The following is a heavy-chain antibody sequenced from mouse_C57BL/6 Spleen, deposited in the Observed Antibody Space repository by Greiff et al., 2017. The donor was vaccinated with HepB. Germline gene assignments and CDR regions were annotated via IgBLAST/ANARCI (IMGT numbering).Heavy chain of an antibody. V-gene: IGHV3-6*01. CDR2: ISYDGSN. J-gene: IGHJ1*03. CDR1: GYSITSGYY. D-gene: IGHD1-1*01. CDR3: AREIKDYGSSRYFDV. Sequence: EVQLQQSGPGLVKPSQSLSLTCSVTGYSITSGYYWNWIRQFPGNKLEWMGYISYDGSNNYNPSLKNRISITRDTSKNQFFLKLNSVTTEDTATYYCAREIKDYGSSRYFDVWGTGTTVTVSS.